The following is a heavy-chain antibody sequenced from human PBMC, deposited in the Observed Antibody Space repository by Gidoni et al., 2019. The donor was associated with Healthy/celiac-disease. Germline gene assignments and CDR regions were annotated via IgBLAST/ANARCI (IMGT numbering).Heavy chain of an antibody. CDR1: GFTFPTLS. Sequence: VQLVESGVGWVPPGGSLRLSCSPPGFTFPTLSLIGRRQAPGKGRGCVANRKQDGNEKYYGDSGKGRINISRNNAKNTLYLQRNSMRAEDTAVYYCARGKLWFGELFIVVVVAATNGYYFDYWGQGTLVTVSS. CDR2: RKQDGNEK. CDR3: ARGKLWFGELFIVVVVAATNGYYFDY. V-gene: IGHV3-7*04. J-gene: IGHJ4*02. D-gene: IGHD2-15*01.